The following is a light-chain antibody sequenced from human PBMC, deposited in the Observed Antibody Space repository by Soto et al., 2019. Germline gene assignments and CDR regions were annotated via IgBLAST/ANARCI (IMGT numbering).Light chain of an antibody. Sequence: QSVLTQPPSGSAAPGQKVTISCSGGSSNIGNNSVSWYQQLPGTAPKLLIYENNKRPSGLPDRFSGSNSGTSATLGITGLKTGDEADYYCGTWDSSLGVYVFGTGTKVPVL. CDR3: GTWDSSLGVYV. V-gene: IGLV1-51*02. CDR1: SSNIGNNS. CDR2: ENN. J-gene: IGLJ1*01.